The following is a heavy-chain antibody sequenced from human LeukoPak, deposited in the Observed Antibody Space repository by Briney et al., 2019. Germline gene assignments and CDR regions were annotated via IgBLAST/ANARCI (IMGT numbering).Heavy chain of an antibody. J-gene: IGHJ5*02. CDR2: IKGDGSEK. CDR3: ARDEYRSRWLHP. D-gene: IGHD5-24*01. Sequence: GGSLRLSCAASGFTFSSYWMSWVRMAPGKGLEWVANIKGDGSEKWYADSVKGRFTISRDNAQNSVHLQMNSLRAEDTAVYHCARDEYRSRWLHPWGQGTLVTVTS. V-gene: IGHV3-7*01. CDR1: GFTFSSYW.